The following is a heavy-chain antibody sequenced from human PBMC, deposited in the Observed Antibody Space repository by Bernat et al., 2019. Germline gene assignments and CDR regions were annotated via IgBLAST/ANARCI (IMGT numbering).Heavy chain of an antibody. D-gene: IGHD6-19*01. CDR2: IRSKANSYAT. V-gene: IGHV3-73*01. CDR1: GFTFSGSA. CDR3: TRHVGIAVTNDY. J-gene: IGHJ4*02. Sequence: VQLVESGGGVVQPGRSLKLSCAASGFTFSGSAMHWVRQASGKGLEWVGRIRSKANSYATAYAASVKGRFTISRDDSKNTAYLQMNSLKTEDTAVYYCTRHVGIAVTNDYWGQGTLVTVSS.